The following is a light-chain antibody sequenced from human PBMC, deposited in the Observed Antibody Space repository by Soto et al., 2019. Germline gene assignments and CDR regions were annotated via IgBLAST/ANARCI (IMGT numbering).Light chain of an antibody. CDR1: RDITNY. CDR3: QQYDNIRVT. Sequence: DIQMTQSNSSLSVSVGDRVTSTCQASRDITNYLNWYQQKPGKAPKLLISDASILETGVPSRFSGSGSGTDFTFTISSLQPEDIATYYCQQYDNIRVTFGQGRGLEVK. CDR2: DAS. V-gene: IGKV1-33*01. J-gene: IGKJ5*01.